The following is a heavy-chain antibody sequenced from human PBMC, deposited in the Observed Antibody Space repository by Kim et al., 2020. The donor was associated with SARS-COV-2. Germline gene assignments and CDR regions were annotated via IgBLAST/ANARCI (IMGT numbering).Heavy chain of an antibody. CDR1: GYTFTSYY. V-gene: IGHV1-46*01. Sequence: ASVKVSCKASGYTFTSYYMHWVRQAPGQGLEWIGIINPSGGSTSYAQKFQGRVTMTRDTSTSTVYMELSSLRSEDTAVYYCARDTPQGYYDTPSWFDPWGQGTLVTVSS. CDR3: ARDTPQGYYDTPSWFDP. CDR2: INPSGGST. D-gene: IGHD3-9*01. J-gene: IGHJ5*02.